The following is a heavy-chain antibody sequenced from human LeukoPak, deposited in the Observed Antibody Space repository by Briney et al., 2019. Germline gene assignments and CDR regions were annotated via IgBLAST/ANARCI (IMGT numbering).Heavy chain of an antibody. CDR2: ISYDGSNK. D-gene: IGHD3-10*01. V-gene: IGHV3-30*18. CDR1: GFTFSSYG. CDR3: AKEYYYGSGSYGGPFDY. Sequence: PGRSLRLSCAASGFTFSSYGMHWVRQAPGKGLEWVAVISYDGSNKYYADSVKGRFTIPRDNSKNTLYLQMNSLRAEDTAVYYCAKEYYYGSGSYGGPFDYWGQGTLVTVSS. J-gene: IGHJ4*02.